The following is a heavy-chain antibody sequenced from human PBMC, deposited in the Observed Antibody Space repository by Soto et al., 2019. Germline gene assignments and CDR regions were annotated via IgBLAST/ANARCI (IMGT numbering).Heavy chain of an antibody. CDR1: GFTFSSYW. J-gene: IGHJ6*02. CDR3: ARDIAAAGTGNYYYYYGMDV. Sequence: GGSLRLSCAASGFTFSSYWMHWVRQAPGKGLVWVSRINSDGSSTSYADSVKGRCTISRDNAKNTLYLQMNSLRAEDTAVYYCARDIAAAGTGNYYYYYGMDVWGQGTTVTVSS. D-gene: IGHD6-13*01. V-gene: IGHV3-74*01. CDR2: INSDGSST.